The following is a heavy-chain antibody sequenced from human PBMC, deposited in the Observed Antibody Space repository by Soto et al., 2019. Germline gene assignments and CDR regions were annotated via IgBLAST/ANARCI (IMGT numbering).Heavy chain of an antibody. Sequence: QVTLKESGPVLVKPTETLTLTCTVSGFSLSNARMGVSWIRQPPGKALEWLAHIFSNDEKSYSTSLKSRLTIYKDTSKSQVVLTMTNMDPVDTATYYCARSLPPDTAMVSTYSYYFDYWGQGTLVTVSS. V-gene: IGHV2-26*01. CDR2: IFSNDEK. J-gene: IGHJ4*02. CDR1: GFSLSNARMG. D-gene: IGHD5-18*01. CDR3: ARSLPPDTAMVSTYSYYFDY.